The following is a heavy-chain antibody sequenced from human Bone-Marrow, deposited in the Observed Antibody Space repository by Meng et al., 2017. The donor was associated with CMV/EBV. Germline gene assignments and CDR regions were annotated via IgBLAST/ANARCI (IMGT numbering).Heavy chain of an antibody. CDR2: ISSTSDYI. J-gene: IGHJ6*01. CDR3: ARDIRGSDYYYGMDV. Sequence: GGSLRLSCAAFGFTFSSYRMNWVRQAPGKGLEWVSYISSTSDYIGYADSVKGRFTISRDNARNSLLLQMNSLRVEDTAVYYCARDIRGSDYYYGMDVWGQGTTVTVYS. CDR1: GFTFSSYR. D-gene: IGHD3-10*01. V-gene: IGHV3-21*01.